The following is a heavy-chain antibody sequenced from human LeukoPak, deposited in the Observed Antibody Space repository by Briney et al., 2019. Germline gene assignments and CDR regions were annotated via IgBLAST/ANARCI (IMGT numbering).Heavy chain of an antibody. CDR2: IYHSGST. CDR3: ARASGSYVFNY. CDR1: GGSISSSNW. V-gene: IGHV4-4*02. J-gene: IGHJ4*02. Sequence: SGTLSLTCAVSGGSISSSNWWSWVRRPPGKGLEWIGEIYHSGSTNYNPSLKSRVTMSVDKSNNQFSLKLSSVTAADTAVYYCARASGSYVFNYWGQGTLVTVSS. D-gene: IGHD3-10*01.